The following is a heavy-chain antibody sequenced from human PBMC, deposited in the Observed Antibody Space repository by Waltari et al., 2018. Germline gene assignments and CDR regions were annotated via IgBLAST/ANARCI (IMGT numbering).Heavy chain of an antibody. J-gene: IGHJ4*02. D-gene: IGHD1-26*01. CDR2: IVVGSGNT. V-gene: IGHV1-58*02. Sequence: QMQLVQSGPEVKKPGTSVKFSCKASGFTFTSSAMQWVRQARGQRLEWIGWIVVGSGNTNYAQKFQERVTITRDMSTSTAYMELSRLRSDDTAMYYCARGGSYYGDTRVDYWGQGTLVTVSS. CDR3: ARGGSYYGDTRVDY. CDR1: GFTFTSSA.